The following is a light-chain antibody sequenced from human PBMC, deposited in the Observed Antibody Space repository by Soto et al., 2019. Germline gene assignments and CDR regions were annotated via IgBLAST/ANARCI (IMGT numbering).Light chain of an antibody. J-gene: IGKJ5*01. V-gene: IGKV1-33*01. Sequence: DIQMTQSPSALSASVGDRVTITCQASQDISDVLNWYQQQPGKAPKVLIYDASSLESGVPSRFSGSGSGTEFTLTISRLEPEDFAVYYCQQHGSSPITFGQGTRLEIK. CDR3: QQHGSSPIT. CDR2: DAS. CDR1: QDISDV.